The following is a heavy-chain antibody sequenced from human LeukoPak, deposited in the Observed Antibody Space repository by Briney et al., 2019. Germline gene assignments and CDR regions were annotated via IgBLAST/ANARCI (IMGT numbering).Heavy chain of an antibody. Sequence: ASETLSLTCTVSGGSISSGSYYWSWIRQPAGKGLEWIGRIYTSGSTNYNPSLKSRVTISVDTSKNQFYLKLSSVTAADTAVYYCARAQGNYYDSSGYPDYWGQGTLVTVSS. CDR3: ARAQGNYYDSSGYPDY. D-gene: IGHD3-22*01. V-gene: IGHV4-61*02. J-gene: IGHJ4*02. CDR1: GGSISSGSYY. CDR2: IYTSGST.